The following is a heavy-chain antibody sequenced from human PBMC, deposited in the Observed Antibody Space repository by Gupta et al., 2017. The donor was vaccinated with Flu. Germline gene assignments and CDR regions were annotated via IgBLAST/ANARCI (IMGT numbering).Heavy chain of an antibody. CDR2: INTGNGNP. CDR3: TKGGSPLWST. V-gene: IGHV1-3*04. J-gene: IGHJ1*01. CDR1: GYTISSKNA. D-gene: IGHD3-10*01. Sequence: QVQLVQSGPEVKKPGASVKISCEPSGYTISSKNAIHWVRQAPGHRLEWVGWINTGNGNPKYSQTFQGRVNITRESSARTVYMELTSLTSEDTAVYYCTKGGSPLWSTWGQGTPVTVSS.